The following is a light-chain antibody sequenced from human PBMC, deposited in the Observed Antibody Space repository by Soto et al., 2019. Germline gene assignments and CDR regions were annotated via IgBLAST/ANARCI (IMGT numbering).Light chain of an antibody. J-gene: IGKJ2*01. CDR1: QSVTGNK. CDR3: QQYGNSPFT. V-gene: IGKV3-20*01. Sequence: EVVLTQSPGPLSLSPGTRATLSCRASQSVTGNKLAWFQQRPGQAPRLLIYGASTRATDIPARFSGTGSGTNYTHTISGLEPEDFVLYFCQQYGNSPFTFGQGTKLDIK. CDR2: GAS.